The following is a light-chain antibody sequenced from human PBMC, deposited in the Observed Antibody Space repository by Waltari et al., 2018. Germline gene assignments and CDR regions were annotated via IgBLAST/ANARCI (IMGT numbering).Light chain of an antibody. CDR2: GAS. CDR1: QSISSN. V-gene: IGKV3-15*01. Sequence: EIVMTQSPATLSVSPGERATLSCKASQSISSNLAWYLQKPGQAPRLLIYGASTRATGISARFSGSGSGTDFSLTISRLEPEDFAVYYCQQYATTPPDFGPGTKVDIK. CDR3: QQYATTPPD. J-gene: IGKJ3*01.